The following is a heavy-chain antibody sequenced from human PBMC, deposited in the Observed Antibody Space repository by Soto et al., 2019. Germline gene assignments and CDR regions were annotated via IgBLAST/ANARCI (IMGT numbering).Heavy chain of an antibody. CDR1: GFTFSTHS. D-gene: IGHD3-10*01. CDR3: ARAFYDSDSGSKEEYSDY. CDR2: ISYDGRNQ. V-gene: IGHV3-30*04. Sequence: QVQLVESGGGVAQSGRTLRLSCAASGFTFSTHSMDWVRQAPGKGLECVAFISYDGRNQYYASSVKGRFTISRDNSKNALYLQMNSPRAEDTAVYYCARAFYDSDSGSKEEYSDYWGQGTLVTVSS. J-gene: IGHJ4*02.